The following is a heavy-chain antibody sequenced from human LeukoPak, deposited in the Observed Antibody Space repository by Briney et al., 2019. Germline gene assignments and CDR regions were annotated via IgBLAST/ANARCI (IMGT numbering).Heavy chain of an antibody. V-gene: IGHV1-69*13. Sequence: SVKVSCKASGGTFSSYAISWVRQAPGQGLEWMGGIIPIFGTANYAQKFQGRVTITADESTSTAYMELSSLRSEDTAVYYCASSPTWAYSGSDTSSSWFDPWGQGTLVTVSS. D-gene: IGHD5-12*01. CDR2: IIPIFGTA. J-gene: IGHJ5*02. CDR3: ASSPTWAYSGSDTSSSWFDP. CDR1: GGTFSSYA.